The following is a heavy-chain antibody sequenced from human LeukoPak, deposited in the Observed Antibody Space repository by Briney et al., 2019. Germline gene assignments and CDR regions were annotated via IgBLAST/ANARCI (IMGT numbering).Heavy chain of an antibody. Sequence: SQTLSLTCTVSGDSISSYYWSWIRQPPGKGLEWIGYVYYSGSTNYNPSLKSRVTISVDTSKNQFSLKLSSVTAADTAVYYCARSDYGDYVGWFGPWGQGTLVTVSS. CDR3: ARSDYGDYVGWFGP. J-gene: IGHJ5*02. V-gene: IGHV4-59*01. CDR2: VYYSGST. CDR1: GDSISSYY. D-gene: IGHD4-17*01.